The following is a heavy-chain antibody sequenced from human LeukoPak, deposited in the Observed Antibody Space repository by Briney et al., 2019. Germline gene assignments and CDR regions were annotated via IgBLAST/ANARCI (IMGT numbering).Heavy chain of an antibody. D-gene: IGHD3-22*01. CDR2: INPNGGGT. J-gene: IGHJ4*02. Sequence: GASVKVSCKASGYTFTGYYMHWVRQAPGQGLEWMGWINPNGGGTNYAQKFQGRVTMTRDTSISTAYMELSRLRSDDTAVYYCARVMHDSSGYYYVFDYWGQGTLVTVSS. CDR3: ARVMHDSSGYYYVFDY. V-gene: IGHV1-2*02. CDR1: GYTFTGYY.